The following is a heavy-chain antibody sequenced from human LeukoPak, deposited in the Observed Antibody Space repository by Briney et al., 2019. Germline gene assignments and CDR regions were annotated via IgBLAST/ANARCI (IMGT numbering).Heavy chain of an antibody. CDR2: IYYSGST. CDR3: ARVYGSGSYYNVDY. J-gene: IGHJ4*02. Sequence: SQTLSLTCTVSGGSISSGGYYWSWIRQHPGKGLEWIGYIYYSGSTYYNPSLKSRVTISVDTSKNRFSLKLSSVTAADTAVYYCARVYGSGSYYNVDYWGQGTLVTVSS. D-gene: IGHD3-10*01. CDR1: GGSISSGGYY. V-gene: IGHV4-31*03.